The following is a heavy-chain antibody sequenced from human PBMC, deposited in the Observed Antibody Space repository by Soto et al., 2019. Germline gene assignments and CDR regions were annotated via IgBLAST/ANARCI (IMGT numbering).Heavy chain of an antibody. CDR1: GFTFSSYG. Sequence: QVQLVESGGGVVQPGRSLRLSCAASGFTFSSYGMHWVRQAPGKGLEWEALISYDGSNKYYADSVKGRFTISRDNSKNTLYLQMNSLRTEDTAVYYCAKDLGHGGRGAFDIWGQGTMVTVSS. V-gene: IGHV3-30*18. CDR3: AKDLGHGGRGAFDI. D-gene: IGHD7-27*01. CDR2: ISYDGSNK. J-gene: IGHJ3*02.